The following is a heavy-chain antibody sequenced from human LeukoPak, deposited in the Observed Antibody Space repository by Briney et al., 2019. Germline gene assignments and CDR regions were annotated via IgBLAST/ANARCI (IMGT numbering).Heavy chain of an antibody. D-gene: IGHD6-13*01. Sequence: SVKVSCKASGGTFSSYAISWVRQAPGQGLEWMGRIIPILDIANYAQKFQGRVTITADKSTSTAYMELSSLRSEDTAVYYCASRVSAAGTIVPFDPWGQGTLVTVSS. V-gene: IGHV1-69*04. CDR1: GGTFSSYA. CDR3: ASRVSAAGTIVPFDP. CDR2: IIPILDIA. J-gene: IGHJ5*02.